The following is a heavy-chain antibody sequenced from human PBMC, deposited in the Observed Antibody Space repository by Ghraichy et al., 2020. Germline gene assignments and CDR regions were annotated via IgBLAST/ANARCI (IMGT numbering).Heavy chain of an antibody. J-gene: IGHJ4*02. CDR1: GFTFSSYA. Sequence: GSLRLSCAASGFTFSSYAMHWVRQAPGKGLEWVAVISYDGSNKYYADSVKGRFTISRDNSKNTLYLQMNSLRAEDTAVYYCARDPYTVTTWYFDYWGQGTLVTVSS. CDR2: ISYDGSNK. V-gene: IGHV3-30-3*01. D-gene: IGHD4-11*01. CDR3: ARDPYTVTTWYFDY.